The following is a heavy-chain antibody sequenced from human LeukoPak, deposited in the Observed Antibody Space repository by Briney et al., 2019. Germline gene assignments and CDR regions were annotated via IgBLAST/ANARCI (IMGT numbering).Heavy chain of an antibody. CDR2: INPNSGGT. V-gene: IGHV1-2*04. D-gene: IGHD6-13*01. Sequence: ASVKVSCKASGYPFTDYYMHWVRQAPGQGLEWMGWINPNSGGTNYAQKFQGWVSMTRDTSISTAYMELNRLRSDDTAVYYCARDQASAAVGTVYYYHGMDVWGQGTTVTVSS. CDR1: GYPFTDYY. J-gene: IGHJ6*02. CDR3: ARDQASAAVGTVYYYHGMDV.